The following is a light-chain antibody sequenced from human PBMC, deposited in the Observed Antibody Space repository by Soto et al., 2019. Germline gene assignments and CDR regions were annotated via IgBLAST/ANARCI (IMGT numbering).Light chain of an antibody. V-gene: IGKV1-5*01. CDR1: QSIGRW. CDR2: DAS. Sequence: DIQMTQSPSTLSAFVGDRVTITCRASQSIGRWLAWYQQKPGKAPKLLIYDASSLESGVPSRFSGSGSGTEFTLTISSLQPDDFATYYCQPYNSYLWTFGQGTKVDI. CDR3: QPYNSYLWT. J-gene: IGKJ1*01.